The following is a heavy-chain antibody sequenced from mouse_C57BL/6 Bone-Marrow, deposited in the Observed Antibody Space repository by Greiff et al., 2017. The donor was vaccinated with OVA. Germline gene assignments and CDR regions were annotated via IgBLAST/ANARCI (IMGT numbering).Heavy chain of an antibody. Sequence: EVKLQESGGGLVQPGGSLKLSCAASGFTFSDYYMYWVRQTPEQRLEWVAYISNGGGSTYYPDTVKGRFTISRDNAKNTLYLQMSRLKSEDTAMYYCARHDDYDSFAYWGKGTLVTVSA. CDR3: ARHDDYDSFAY. J-gene: IGHJ3*01. CDR1: GFTFSDYY. CDR2: ISNGGGST. D-gene: IGHD2-4*01. V-gene: IGHV5-12*01.